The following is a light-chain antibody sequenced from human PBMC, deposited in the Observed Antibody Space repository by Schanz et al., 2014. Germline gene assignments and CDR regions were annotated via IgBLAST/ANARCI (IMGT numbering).Light chain of an antibody. J-gene: IGKJ2*01. CDR3: QQYGSSPPYT. CDR2: GAS. V-gene: IGKV3-20*01. Sequence: EIVLTQSPGTLSLSPGERATLSCRASQNVNKYHLAWYQQKPGQAPRLLIYGASIRATGIPDRFVGSGSGTDFTLTISRLEPEDFAVYYCQQYGSSPPYTFGQGTKLEIK. CDR1: QNVNKYH.